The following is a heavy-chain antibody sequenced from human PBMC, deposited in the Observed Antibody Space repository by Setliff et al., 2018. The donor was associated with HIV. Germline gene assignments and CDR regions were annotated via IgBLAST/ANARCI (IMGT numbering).Heavy chain of an antibody. J-gene: IGHJ4*02. Sequence: SETLSLTCTVSGDSISTDYWTWIRQPPGKGLEWIGYIYNSASTSYNPSLKSRVTITVDTSKNQFSLKLSSVTAADTAVYYCARHSPSDYWGQGTLVTVSS. CDR3: ARHSPSDY. V-gene: IGHV4-59*08. CDR1: GDSISTDY. CDR2: IYNSAST.